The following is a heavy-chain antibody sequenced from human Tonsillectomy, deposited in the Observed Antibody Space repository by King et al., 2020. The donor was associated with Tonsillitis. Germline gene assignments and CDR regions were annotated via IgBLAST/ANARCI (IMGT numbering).Heavy chain of an antibody. CDR1: GFTFSSYE. CDR3: ARENSSSGFYYYGMDV. D-gene: IGHD3-22*01. Sequence: DVQLVESGGGLVQPGVSLKLSCAASGFTFSSYEMNWVRQAPGKGLEWVSYITSSGSKIYYADSVKGRFTISRDNAKNTLSLQMNSLRAEDTAVYYCARENSSSGFYYYGMDVWGQGPTVTVSS. CDR2: ITSSGSKI. J-gene: IGHJ6*02. V-gene: IGHV3-48*03.